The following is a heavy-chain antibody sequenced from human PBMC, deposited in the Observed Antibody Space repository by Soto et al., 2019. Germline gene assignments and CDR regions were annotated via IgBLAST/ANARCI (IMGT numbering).Heavy chain of an antibody. CDR2: IIPIFGTA. CDR1: GGTFSSYA. D-gene: IGHD2-2*01. CDR3: AVPQDIVVVPAAMGYYYYGMDV. V-gene: IGHV1-69*13. J-gene: IGHJ6*02. Sequence: SVKVSWKASGGTFSSYAISWVRQAPGQGLEWMGGIIPIFGTANYAQKFQGRVTITADESTSTAYMELSSLRSEDTAVYYCAVPQDIVVVPAAMGYYYYGMDVWGQGTTVTVSS.